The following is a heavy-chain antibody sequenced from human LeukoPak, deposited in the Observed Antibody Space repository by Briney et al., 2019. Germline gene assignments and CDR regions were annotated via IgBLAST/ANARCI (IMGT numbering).Heavy chain of an antibody. D-gene: IGHD2-2*01. CDR2: MNTNSGNT. CDR3: ARGGDIAVVPAAMVGP. V-gene: IGHV1-8*01. Sequence: ASVKVSCKASVYTFTSYDINWVRQATGQGLEWMGSMNTNSGNTGHAQKFQGRLTMTRDTSTNTAYMELSSLRSEDTAVYYCARGGDIAVVPAAMVGPWGQGTLVTVSS. CDR1: VYTFTSYD. J-gene: IGHJ5*02.